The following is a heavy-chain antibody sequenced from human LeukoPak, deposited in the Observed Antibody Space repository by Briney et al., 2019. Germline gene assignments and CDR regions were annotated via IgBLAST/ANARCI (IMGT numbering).Heavy chain of an antibody. J-gene: IGHJ4*02. CDR1: GFTFSSYG. CDR2: IWYDGSNK. D-gene: IGHD1-26*01. CDR3: ARDGFRGSYCDY. Sequence: QPGRSLRLSCAASGFTFSSYGMHWVRQAPGKGLEWVAVIWYDGSNKYYADSVKGRFTISRDNSKNKLYLQMNSLRAEDTAVYYCARDGFRGSYCDYWGQGTLVTVSS. V-gene: IGHV3-33*01.